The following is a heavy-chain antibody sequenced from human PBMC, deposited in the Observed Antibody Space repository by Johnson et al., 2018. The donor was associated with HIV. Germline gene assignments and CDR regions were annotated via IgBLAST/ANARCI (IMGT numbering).Heavy chain of an antibody. CDR2: ISYDGSNK. Sequence: QVQLVESGGGVVQPGRSLRLSCAASGFTFSSYAMHWVRQAPGKGLEWVAVISYDGSNKYYADAVKGRFTISRDNSKNTLYLQMTSLRAEDTAVYYCARPGCDYSAFDIWGQGTMVTVSS. V-gene: IGHV3-30-3*01. CDR3: ARPGCDYSAFDI. D-gene: IGHD4-17*01. J-gene: IGHJ3*02. CDR1: GFTFSSYA.